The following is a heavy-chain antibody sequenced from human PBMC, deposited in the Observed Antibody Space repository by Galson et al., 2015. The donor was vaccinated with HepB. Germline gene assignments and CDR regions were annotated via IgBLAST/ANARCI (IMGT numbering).Heavy chain of an antibody. CDR2: IKSKRDGGTT. CDR3: NHYGGVTAGAFDI. Sequence: SLRLSCAASGFTFTDAWMSWVRQAPGKGPEWVGRIKSKRDGGTTDYAAPVKGRFTISRDDSKKTLYLQMNSLNTEDTAVYYCNHYGGVTAGAFDIWGQGTMVTVSS. V-gene: IGHV3-15*01. J-gene: IGHJ3*02. CDR1: GFTFTDAW. D-gene: IGHD4-23*01.